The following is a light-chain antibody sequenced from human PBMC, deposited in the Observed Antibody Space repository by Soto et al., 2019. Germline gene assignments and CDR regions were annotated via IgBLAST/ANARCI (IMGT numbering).Light chain of an antibody. CDR2: GNS. Sequence: QAVVTQPPSVSGAPGQRVTISCTGSSSNIGAGYDVHWYQQLPRTAPKLLIYGNSNRPSGVPDRFSGSKSGTSASLAITGLQAEDEADYYCQSYDSSLTGNVVFGGGTHLTVL. CDR1: SSNIGAGYD. CDR3: QSYDSSLTGNVV. J-gene: IGLJ2*01. V-gene: IGLV1-40*01.